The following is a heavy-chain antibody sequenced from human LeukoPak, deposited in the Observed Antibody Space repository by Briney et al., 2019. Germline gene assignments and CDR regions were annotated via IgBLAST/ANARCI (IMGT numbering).Heavy chain of an antibody. CDR1: GYTFTGYY. V-gene: IGHV1-2*02. D-gene: IGHD3-10*01. CDR2: INPNSGGT. CDR3: ARSTRGYYYYGMDV. Sequence: ASVKVSCKASGYTFTGYYMHWVRQAPGQGLEWMGWINPNSGGTNYAQKFQGRVTMTRDTSISTAYMELSRLRSDDTAVYYCARSTRGYYYYGMDVWAKGPRSPSP. J-gene: IGHJ6*02.